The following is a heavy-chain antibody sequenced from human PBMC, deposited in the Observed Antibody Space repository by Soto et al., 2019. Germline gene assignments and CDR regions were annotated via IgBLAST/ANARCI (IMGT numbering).Heavy chain of an antibody. CDR2: IKNDGSEY. Sequence: EVQLVESGGGLVQPGGSLRLSCSASEFTFSTYWITWVRQAQGKGLEWVAHIKNDGSEYYYVGSVKGRFTISRDNAKNSLYLQMNSLRAEDTAVYYCARGAFPTWGSYPLDYWGQGTLVTVSS. CDR3: ARGAFPTWGSYPLDY. V-gene: IGHV3-7*04. D-gene: IGHD3-16*02. CDR1: EFTFSTYW. J-gene: IGHJ4*02.